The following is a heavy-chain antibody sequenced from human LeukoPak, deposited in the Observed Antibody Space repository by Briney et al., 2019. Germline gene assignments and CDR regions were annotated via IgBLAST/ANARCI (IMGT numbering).Heavy chain of an antibody. CDR1: GGPFSGYF. D-gene: IGHD3-10*01. V-gene: IGHV4-34*01. Sequence: SETLSLTCAVSGGPFSGYFWSWIRQSSGKGLEWIGEIHNSGTTNYNPSLNSRVTISEDTSKNQFYLNLSSVTAADTAVYYCARRYYYNLGSFPFDFWGQGTQVTVSS. CDR2: IHNSGTT. J-gene: IGHJ4*02. CDR3: ARRYYYNLGSFPFDF.